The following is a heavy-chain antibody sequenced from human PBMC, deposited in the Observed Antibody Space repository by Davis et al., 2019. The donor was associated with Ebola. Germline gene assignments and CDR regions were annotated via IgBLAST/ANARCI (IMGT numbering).Heavy chain of an antibody. CDR1: GGSFSGYY. CDR3: ARGLITFGGAYYFDY. V-gene: IGHV4-34*01. Sequence: MPSETLSLTCAVYGGSFSGYYWSWIRQPPGKGLEWIGEIYHSGSTNYNPSLKSRVTISVDKSKNQFSLKLSSVTAADTAVYYCARGLITFGGAYYFDYWGQGTLVTVSS. CDR2: IYHSGST. J-gene: IGHJ4*02. D-gene: IGHD3-16*01.